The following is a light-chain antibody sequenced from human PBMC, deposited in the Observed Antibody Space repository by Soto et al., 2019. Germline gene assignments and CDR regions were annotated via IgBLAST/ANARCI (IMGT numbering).Light chain of an antibody. V-gene: IGKV3-20*01. CDR1: QSVPARY. CDR3: QQYGSLPT. J-gene: IGKJ2*01. CDR2: GAS. Sequence: EIVVAQSPGTLSLSPGDTATLSCTASQSVPARYVAWYQQRPGQVPRLLIFGASHRPTSIPDRFSGSGSGTDFTLTISRLESEDFAVYYCQQYGSLPTFGQGTKLEIK.